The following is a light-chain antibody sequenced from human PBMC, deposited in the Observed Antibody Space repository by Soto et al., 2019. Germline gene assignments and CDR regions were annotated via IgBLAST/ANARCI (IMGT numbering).Light chain of an antibody. CDR3: AAWDDSLNGFV. V-gene: IGLV1-44*01. J-gene: IGLJ1*01. CDR2: TNN. CDR1: RSNIGSNN. Sequence: QSVLTQPPSASGTPGQRVTISCSGSRSNIGSNNVNWYQQLPGTAPKLLMYTNNQRPSGVPDRFSGSRSGTSASLAISGLQSEDEDDYYCAAWDDSLNGFVSGTGTKVTVL.